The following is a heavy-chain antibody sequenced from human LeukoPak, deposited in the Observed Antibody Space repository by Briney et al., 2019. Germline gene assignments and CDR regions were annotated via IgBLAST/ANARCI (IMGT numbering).Heavy chain of an antibody. V-gene: IGHV3-7*01. CDR2: IKHDGSEKQDGSEK. D-gene: IGHD3-10*01. J-gene: IGHJ6*03. CDR3: ARSGRGVDSFYFYMDV. Sequence: GGSLRLSCAASGFAITDHHMDWVRQAPGKGLEWVANIKHDGSEKQDGSEKNYVDSVKGRFTISRDNAKNSLYLQMNSLRAEDTAVYYCARSGRGVDSFYFYMDVWGKGTTVTVSS. CDR1: GFAITDHH.